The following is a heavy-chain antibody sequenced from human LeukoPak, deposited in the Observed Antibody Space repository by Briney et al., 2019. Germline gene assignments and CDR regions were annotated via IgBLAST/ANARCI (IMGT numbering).Heavy chain of an antibody. J-gene: IGHJ3*02. CDR3: ANDQAHPVYGDAFDI. V-gene: IGHV3-9*01. D-gene: IGHD3-16*01. Sequence: GRSLRLSCAASGFTFDVYAMHWVRQAPGKGLEWVSGISWNRGSIGYADSVKGRFTIPRDNANTSLYLQMNSLRAEDTALYYCANDQAHPVYGDAFDIWGQGTMVTVSS. CDR1: GFTFDVYA. CDR2: ISWNRGSI.